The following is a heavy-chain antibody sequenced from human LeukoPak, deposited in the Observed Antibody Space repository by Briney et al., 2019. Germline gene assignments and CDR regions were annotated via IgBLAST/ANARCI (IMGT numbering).Heavy chain of an antibody. V-gene: IGHV3-21*01. CDR2: ISSSSSYI. CDR1: GFTFSSYS. D-gene: IGHD6-13*01. CDR3: ARDLIAAAGTDYYYYGMDV. J-gene: IGHJ6*04. Sequence: GGSLRLSCAASGFTFSSYSMNWVRQAPGKGLEWVSSISSSSSYIYYADSVKGRFTISRGNAKNSLYLQMNSLRAEDTAVYYCARDLIAAAGTDYYYYGMDVWGKGTTVTVSS.